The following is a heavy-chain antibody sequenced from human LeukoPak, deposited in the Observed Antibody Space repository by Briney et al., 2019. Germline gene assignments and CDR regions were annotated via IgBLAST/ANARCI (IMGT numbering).Heavy chain of an antibody. CDR2: IRYDGSNK. CDR3: AKVGDPFSGSYYYFDY. D-gene: IGHD1-26*01. Sequence: PGGSLRLSCAASGFTFSSYGMHWVRQAPGKGLEWVAFIRYDGSNKYYADSVKGRFTISRDNSKNTLYLQMNSLRAEDTAVYYCAKVGDPFSGSYYYFDYWGQGTLVTVSS. V-gene: IGHV3-30*02. J-gene: IGHJ4*02. CDR1: GFTFSSYG.